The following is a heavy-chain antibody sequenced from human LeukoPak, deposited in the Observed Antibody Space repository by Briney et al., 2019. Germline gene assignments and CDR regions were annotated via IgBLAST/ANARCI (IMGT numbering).Heavy chain of an antibody. CDR1: GGTFSSYA. V-gene: IGHV1-69*01. CDR2: IIPIFGTA. J-gene: IGHJ3*02. D-gene: IGHD2-21*02. Sequence: SVKVSCKASGGTFSSYAISWLRQAPGQGLEWMGGIIPIFGTANYAQKFQGRVTITADESTSTAYMELSSLRSEDTAVYYCARLLTAIDAFDIWGQGTMVTVSS. CDR3: ARLLTAIDAFDI.